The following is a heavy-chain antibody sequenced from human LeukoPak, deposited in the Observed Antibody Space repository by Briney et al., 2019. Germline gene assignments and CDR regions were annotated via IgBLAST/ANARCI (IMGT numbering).Heavy chain of an antibody. CDR1: GYTFTGYW. V-gene: IGHV1-2*02. CDR3: ARGVLPPSLDY. D-gene: IGHD1-14*01. Sequence: ASVKVSCKASGYTFTGYWIHWVRQAPQQGLEWMGWIDPKNGDTKYAQKFQDRVTMTRDMSINTVYMEVRRLTSDDTAVYFCARGVLPPSLDYWGQGALVTVSS. CDR2: IDPKNGDT. J-gene: IGHJ4*02.